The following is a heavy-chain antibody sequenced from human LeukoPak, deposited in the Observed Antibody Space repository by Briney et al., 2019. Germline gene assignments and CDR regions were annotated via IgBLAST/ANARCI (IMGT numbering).Heavy chain of an antibody. D-gene: IGHD2-2*01. Sequence: GGSLILSCAASGFTFTNFAMSWVRQAPGKGLEWVSVISASGASTYYADSVKGRFIISRDNAKNTLYLQMNSLRAEDTAVYYCARASVVVVPAYYYYAMDVWGQGTTVTVSS. CDR3: ARASVVVVPAYYYYAMDV. J-gene: IGHJ6*02. CDR1: GFTFTNFA. CDR2: ISASGAST. V-gene: IGHV3-23*01.